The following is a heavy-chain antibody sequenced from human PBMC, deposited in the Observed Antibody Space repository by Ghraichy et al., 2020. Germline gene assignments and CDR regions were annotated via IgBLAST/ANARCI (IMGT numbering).Heavy chain of an antibody. V-gene: IGHV4-31*03. CDR2: IYYSGST. CDR1: GGSISSGGYY. J-gene: IGHJ4*02. CDR3: ARVRVVPAAKYFDY. Sequence: SETLSLTCTVSGGSISSGGYYWSWIRQHPGKGLEWIGYIYYSGSTYYNPSLKSRVTISVDTSKNQFSLKLSSVTAADTAVYYCARVRVVPAAKYFDYWCQGTLGTVS. D-gene: IGHD2-2*01.